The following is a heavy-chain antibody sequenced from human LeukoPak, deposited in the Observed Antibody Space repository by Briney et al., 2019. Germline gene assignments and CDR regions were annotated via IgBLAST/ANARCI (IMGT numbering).Heavy chain of an antibody. CDR1: GGSISRHY. CDR3: ARHGGYYYYYYGMDV. J-gene: IGHJ6*02. V-gene: IGHV4-59*08. D-gene: IGHD3-16*01. Sequence: PSDTLSLTCTVSGGSISRHYWSWIRQPPGKGLEWIGYIYYSGSTNYNPSLKSRVTISVDTSKNQFSLKLSSVTAADTAVYYCARHGGYYYYYYGMDVWGQGTTVTVSS. CDR2: IYYSGST.